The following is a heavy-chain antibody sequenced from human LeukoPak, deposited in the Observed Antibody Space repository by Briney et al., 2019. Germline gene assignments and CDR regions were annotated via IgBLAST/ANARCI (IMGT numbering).Heavy chain of an antibody. D-gene: IGHD3-3*01. J-gene: IGHJ4*02. Sequence: PGGSLRLSCAASGFIFGGYWMSWVRQAPGRGLEWVANTNPDGSIKYYVDSVNGRFTFSRDNAKNSLYLQMNSLRAEDTAVYYCVSGFLQWLYWGQGTLVTVSS. CDR1: GFIFGGYW. CDR3: VSGFLQWLY. CDR2: TNPDGSIK. V-gene: IGHV3-7*01.